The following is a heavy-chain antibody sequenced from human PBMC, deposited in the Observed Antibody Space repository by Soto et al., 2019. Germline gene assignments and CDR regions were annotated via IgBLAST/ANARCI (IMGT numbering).Heavy chain of an antibody. J-gene: IGHJ4*02. Sequence: EVQLLESGGGLVQPGGSLRLSCAASGFTFTTYAMSWVRQPPGKGLEWVSGISSSGDIPYYTDSVKGRFTISRDQSKKTVYLQMNSLRAEDTALYYCAKVNSIVGDGDHDYWGQGTLVSVSS. CDR2: ISSSGDIP. CDR3: AKVNSIVGDGDHDY. CDR1: GFTFTTYA. V-gene: IGHV3-23*01. D-gene: IGHD4-17*01.